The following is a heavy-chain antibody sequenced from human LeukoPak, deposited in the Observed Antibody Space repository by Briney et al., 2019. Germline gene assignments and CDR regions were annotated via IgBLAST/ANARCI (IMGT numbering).Heavy chain of an antibody. CDR2: IYRSGST. CDR1: GYSISSGYH. D-gene: IGHD1-20*01. V-gene: IGHV4-38-2*02. J-gene: IGHJ4*02. CDR3: GRINWIFDH. Sequence: SETLPLTCTVSGYSISSGYHWGWTRQPPGKGLEWIAGIYRSGSTYYNPSLKSRVTMSVDTSKNQFSLKLKSVTAADTAVYYCGRINWIFDHWGQGTLVTVSS.